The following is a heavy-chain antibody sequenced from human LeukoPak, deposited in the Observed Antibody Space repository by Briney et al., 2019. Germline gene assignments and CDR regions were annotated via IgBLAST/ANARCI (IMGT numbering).Heavy chain of an antibody. J-gene: IGHJ5*02. D-gene: IGHD3-10*01. CDR3: ARDAGGSGSYSLYNWFDP. CDR1: GYDFINYG. V-gene: IGHV1-69*05. Sequence: SVKVSCKASGYDFINYGISWVRQAPGQGLEWMGRIIPIFGTANYAQKFQGRVTITTDESTSTAYMELSSLRSEDTAVYYCARDAGGSGSYSLYNWFDPWGQGTLVTVSS. CDR2: IIPIFGTA.